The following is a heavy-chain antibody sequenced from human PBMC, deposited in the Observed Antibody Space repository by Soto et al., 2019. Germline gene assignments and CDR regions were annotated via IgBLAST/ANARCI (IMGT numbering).Heavy chain of an antibody. CDR1: GFTFDDYA. Sequence: EVQLVESGGGLVQPGRSLRLSCAASGFTFDDYAMHWVRQAPGKGLEWVSGISWNSGSIGYADSVKGRFTISRDNAKNSLYLQMNSXXAXXXXXXXXXXXXXXGXTGTGSAFDPWGQGTLVTVSS. V-gene: IGHV3-9*01. J-gene: IGHJ5*02. D-gene: IGHD1-1*01. CDR2: ISWNSGSI. CDR3: XXXXXXGXTGTGSAFDP.